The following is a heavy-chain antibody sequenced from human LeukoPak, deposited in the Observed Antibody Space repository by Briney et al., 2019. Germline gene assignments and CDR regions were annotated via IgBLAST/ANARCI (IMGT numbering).Heavy chain of an antibody. V-gene: IGHV1-69*02. CDR1: GGTFSSYT. J-gene: IGHJ4*02. CDR3: ASGVYYDFWSGSFDY. D-gene: IGHD3-3*01. CDR2: IIPILGIA. Sequence: SVKVSCKASGGTFSSYTISSVRQAPGQGLEWMGRIIPILGIANYAQKFQGRVTITADKSTSTAYMELSSLRSEDTAVYYCASGVYYDFWSGSFDYWGQGTLVTVSS.